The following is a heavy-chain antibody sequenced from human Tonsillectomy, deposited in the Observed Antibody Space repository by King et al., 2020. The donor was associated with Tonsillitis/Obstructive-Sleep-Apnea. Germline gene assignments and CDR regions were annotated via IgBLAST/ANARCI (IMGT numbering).Heavy chain of an antibody. V-gene: IGHV3-48*02. D-gene: IGHD3-16*02. CDR3: ARVDDYIWGSYRSGYFDY. CDR2: IISSSSTI. J-gene: IGHJ4*02. Sequence: VQLVESGGGLVQPGGSLRLSCAASGFTFSSYSMNWVRQAPGKGLEWVSYIISSSSTIYYADSVKGRFTISRNNAKNSLYLQMNSLRDEDTAVYYCARVDDYIWGSYRSGYFDYWGQGTLVTVSS. CDR1: GFTFSSYS.